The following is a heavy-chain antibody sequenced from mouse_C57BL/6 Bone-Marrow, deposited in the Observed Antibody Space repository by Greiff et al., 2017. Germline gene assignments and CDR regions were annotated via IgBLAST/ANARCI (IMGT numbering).Heavy chain of an antibody. J-gene: IGHJ4*01. D-gene: IGHD2-3*01. V-gene: IGHV3-6*01. CDR2: ISYDGSN. CDR3: AREGYDPMDY. CDR1: GYSITSGYY. Sequence: ESGPGLVKPSQSLSLTCSVTGYSITSGYYWNWIRQFPGNKLEWMGYISYDGSNNYNPSLKNRISITRDTSKNQFFLKLNSVTTEDTATYYCAREGYDPMDYWGQGTSVTVSS.